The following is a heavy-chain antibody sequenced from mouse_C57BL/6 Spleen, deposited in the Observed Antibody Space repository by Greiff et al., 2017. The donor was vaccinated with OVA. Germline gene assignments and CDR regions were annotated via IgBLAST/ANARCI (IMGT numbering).Heavy chain of an antibody. CDR3: ARRRDGYYWYFDV. D-gene: IGHD2-3*01. CDR2: IDPSDSYT. V-gene: IGHV1-59*01. J-gene: IGHJ1*03. Sequence: QVQLQQSGAELVRPGTSVKLSCKASGYTFTSYWMHWVKQRPGQGLEWIGVIDPSDSYTNYNQKFKGKATLTVDTSSSTAYMQLSSLTSEDSAVYYCARRRDGYYWYFDVWGTGTTVTVSS. CDR1: GYTFTSYW.